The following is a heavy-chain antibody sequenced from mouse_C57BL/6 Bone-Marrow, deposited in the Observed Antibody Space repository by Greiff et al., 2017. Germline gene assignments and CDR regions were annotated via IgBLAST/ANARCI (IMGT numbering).Heavy chain of an antibody. CDR2: ISYSGST. J-gene: IGHJ2*01. CDR1: GYSITSDY. V-gene: IGHV3-8*01. Sequence: EVKLMESGPGLAKPSQTLSLTCSVTGYSITSDYWNWIRKFPGNKLEYMGYISYSGSTYYNPSLNSRISITRDTSKNQYYLQLNSVTTEDTATDYGARLYDYGGRDGSFDYWGQGTTLTVSS. CDR3: ARLYDYGGRDGSFDY. D-gene: IGHD2-4*01.